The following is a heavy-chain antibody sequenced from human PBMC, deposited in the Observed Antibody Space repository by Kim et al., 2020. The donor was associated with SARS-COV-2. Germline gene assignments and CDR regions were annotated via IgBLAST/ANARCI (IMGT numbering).Heavy chain of an antibody. J-gene: IGHJ6*01. Sequence: GGSLRLSCAASGFTFSSYAMHWVRQAPGKGLEWVAVISYDGSNKYYADSVKGRFTISRDNSKNTLYLQMNSLRAEDTAVYYCARDAVSSSWYNTAYYYYG. CDR3: ARDAVSSSWYNTAYYYYG. D-gene: IGHD6-13*01. V-gene: IGHV3-30-3*01. CDR1: GFTFSSYA. CDR2: ISYDGSNK.